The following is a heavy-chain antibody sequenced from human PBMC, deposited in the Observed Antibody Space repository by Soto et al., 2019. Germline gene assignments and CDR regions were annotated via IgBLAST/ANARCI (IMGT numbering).Heavy chain of an antibody. CDR3: EICSISLIYSHAFGSYFDY. V-gene: IGHV4-31*03. J-gene: IGHJ4*02. CDR1: GGSISSGGYY. CDR2: IYYSGST. D-gene: IGHD3-10*01. Sequence: PSETLSLTCTVSGGSISSGGYYWSWIRQHPGKGLEWIGYIYYSGSTYYNPSLKSRVTISVDTSKNQFSLKLSSVTAADTAADYSEICSISLIYSHAFGSYFDYCDQGTLVTVSS.